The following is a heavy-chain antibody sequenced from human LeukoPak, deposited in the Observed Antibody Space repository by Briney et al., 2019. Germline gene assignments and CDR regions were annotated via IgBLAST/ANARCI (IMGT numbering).Heavy chain of an antibody. CDR3: TRVGYIDGGIDY. V-gene: IGHV3-7*04. CDR2: IKQDGNKK. J-gene: IGHJ4*02. Sequence: PGGSLRLSCVASGFPFSSYWMTWVRQAPGKGLEWVANIKQDGNKKSYVDSVKGRFTISRDNAKNSLYLQMNSLRAEDTAIYYCTRVGYIDGGIDYWGQGTLVTVSS. CDR1: GFPFSSYW. D-gene: IGHD5-24*01.